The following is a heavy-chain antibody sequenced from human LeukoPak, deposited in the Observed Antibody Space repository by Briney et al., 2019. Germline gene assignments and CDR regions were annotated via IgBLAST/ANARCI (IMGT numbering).Heavy chain of an antibody. CDR1: GFTFSSYA. CDR2: ISGSGGST. Sequence: GGSLRLSCAASGFTFSSYAMSWVRQAPGKGLEWVSAISGSGGSTYYADSVKGRFTISRDNSKNMLYMQMNSLRAEDTAVYYCAKGSLSGSYEFDYWGQGTLVTVSS. CDR3: AKGSLSGSYEFDY. D-gene: IGHD1-26*01. J-gene: IGHJ4*02. V-gene: IGHV3-23*01.